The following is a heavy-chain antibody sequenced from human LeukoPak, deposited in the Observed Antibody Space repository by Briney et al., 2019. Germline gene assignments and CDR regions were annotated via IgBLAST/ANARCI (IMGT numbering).Heavy chain of an antibody. Sequence: SETLSLTCTVSGGSISSSSYYWGWIRQPPGKGLEWIGSIYYSGSTYYNPSLKSRVTISVDTSKNQFSLKLSSVTAADTAVYYCARTDPPGYCSGGSCYWDYNWFDPWGQGTLVTVSS. D-gene: IGHD2-15*01. CDR3: ARTDPPGYCSGGSCYWDYNWFDP. CDR2: IYYSGST. J-gene: IGHJ5*02. CDR1: GGSISSSSYY. V-gene: IGHV4-39*07.